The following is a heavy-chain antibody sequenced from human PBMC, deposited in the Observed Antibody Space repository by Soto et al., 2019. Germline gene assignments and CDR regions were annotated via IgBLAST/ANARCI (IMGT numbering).Heavy chain of an antibody. J-gene: IGHJ4*02. V-gene: IGHV4-59*11. Sequence: QVQLQESGPGLVKPSETLSLTCSVSGGSISNHYWSWIRQPPGKGLEWIGYIYYNGNTNYNPSLKSRVSMSVDPSRNQISLKSTTVTAADTAVYYCTRANWYSEYWGQGTLVTVSS. D-gene: IGHD7-27*01. CDR3: TRANWYSEY. CDR1: GGSISNHY. CDR2: IYYNGNT.